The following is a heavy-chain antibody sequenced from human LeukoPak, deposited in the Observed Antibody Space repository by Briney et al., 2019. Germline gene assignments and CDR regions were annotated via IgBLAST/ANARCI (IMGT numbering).Heavy chain of an antibody. D-gene: IGHD2-2*01. Sequence: GGSLRLSCAGSGFTFSDYWMHWVRQAPGKGLVWVSRINRDGSITNYADSVKGRFTISRDNAKNTVYLQMNSLRADDTAVYYCAPADSNDPRGFWGQGTLVTVSS. CDR3: APADSNDPRGF. CDR2: INRDGSIT. CDR1: GFTFSDYW. V-gene: IGHV3-74*01. J-gene: IGHJ4*02.